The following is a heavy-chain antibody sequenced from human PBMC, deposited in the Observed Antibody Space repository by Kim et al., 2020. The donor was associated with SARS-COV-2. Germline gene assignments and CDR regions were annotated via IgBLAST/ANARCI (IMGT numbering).Heavy chain of an antibody. D-gene: IGHD2-15*01. Sequence: GGSLRLSCAASGFTFSSYSMNWVRQAPGKGLEWVSSISSSSSYIYYADSVKGRFTISRDNAKNSLYLQMNSLRAEDTAVYYCARDRLPIVAPYYYYGMDVWGQGTTVTVSS. V-gene: IGHV3-21*01. J-gene: IGHJ6*02. CDR1: GFTFSSYS. CDR3: ARDRLPIVAPYYYYGMDV. CDR2: ISSSSSYI.